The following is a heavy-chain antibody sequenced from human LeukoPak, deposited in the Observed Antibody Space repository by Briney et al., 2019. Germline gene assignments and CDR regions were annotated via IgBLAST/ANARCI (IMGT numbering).Heavy chain of an antibody. CDR3: AKFGPGMVVGDY. V-gene: IGHV3-23*01. CDR1: GFTFSSYA. Sequence: SGGSLRLSCVASGFTFSSYAMSWVRQAPGKGLEWVSSISDSRTSTYYADSVKGRFTISRDNSKNTLYLQMNNLRAEDTAVYYCAKFGPGMVVGDYWGQGTLVTVSS. CDR2: ISDSRTST. J-gene: IGHJ4*02. D-gene: IGHD2-8*01.